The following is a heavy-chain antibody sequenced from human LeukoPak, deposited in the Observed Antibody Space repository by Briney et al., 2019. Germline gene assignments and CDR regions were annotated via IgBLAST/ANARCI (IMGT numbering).Heavy chain of an antibody. CDR2: INPNSGGT. CDR3: ARAPTKGGYSVA. V-gene: IGHV1-2*02. CDR1: GYTFTGYY. J-gene: IGHJ4*02. D-gene: IGHD6-19*01. Sequence: ASVKVSCKASGYTFTGYYMHWVRQAPGQGLEWMGWINPNSGGTNYAQKLQGRVTMTTDTSTSTAYMELRSLRSDDTAVYYCARAPTKGGYSVAWGQGTLVTVSS.